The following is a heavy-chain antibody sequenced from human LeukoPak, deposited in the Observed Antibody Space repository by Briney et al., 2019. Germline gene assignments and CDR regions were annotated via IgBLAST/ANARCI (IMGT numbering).Heavy chain of an antibody. CDR3: ARGPFHIVVVPGHGMDV. J-gene: IGHJ6*02. Sequence: ASVKVSCKASGYTFTSYDINWVRQATGQGLEWMGWMNPNSGNTGYAQKFQGRVTMTRNTSISTAYMELSSLRSEDTAVYYCARGPFHIVVVPGHGMDVWGQGTTVTVSS. D-gene: IGHD2-2*01. CDR1: GYTFTSYD. V-gene: IGHV1-8*01. CDR2: MNPNSGNT.